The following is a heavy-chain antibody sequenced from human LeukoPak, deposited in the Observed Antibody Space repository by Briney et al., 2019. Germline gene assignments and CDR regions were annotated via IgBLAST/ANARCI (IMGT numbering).Heavy chain of an antibody. CDR1: GFTFSSYG. CDR2: ISYDGSNK. J-gene: IGHJ5*02. V-gene: IGHV3-30*03. Sequence: GGSLRLSCAASGFTFSSYGMHWVRQAPGKGLEWVAVISYDGSNKYYADSVKGRFTISRDNAKNSLYLQMNSLRAEDTAVHYCAGGQIFDPWGQGTLVTVSS. CDR3: AGGQIFDP.